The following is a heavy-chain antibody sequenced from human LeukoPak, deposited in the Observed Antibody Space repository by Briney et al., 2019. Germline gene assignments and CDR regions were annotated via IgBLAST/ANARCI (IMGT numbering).Heavy chain of an antibody. D-gene: IGHD3-10*01. CDR2: IIPIFGTA. J-gene: IGHJ4*02. CDR3: ARVGNPSGYYYGSGSYFDY. Sequence: ASVKVSCKASGGTFSSYAISWVRQAPGQGLEWMGGIIPIFGTANYAQKFQGRVTITADESTSTAYMELSSLRSEDTAVYYCARVGNPSGYYYGSGSYFDYWGQGTLVTVSS. V-gene: IGHV1-69*13. CDR1: GGTFSSYA.